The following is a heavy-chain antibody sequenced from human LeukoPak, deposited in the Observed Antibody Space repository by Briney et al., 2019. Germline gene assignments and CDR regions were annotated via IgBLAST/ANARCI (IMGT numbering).Heavy chain of an antibody. CDR3: AELGITMIGGV. D-gene: IGHD3-10*02. Sequence: GGSLRLSCIASGFTFSSYEMNWVRQAPGKGLEWVSYISSSGSTIYYADSVKGRFTISRDNAKNSLYLQMNSLRAEDTAVYYCAELGITMIGGVWGKGTTVTISS. CDR2: ISSSGSTI. CDR1: GFTFSSYE. V-gene: IGHV3-48*03. J-gene: IGHJ6*04.